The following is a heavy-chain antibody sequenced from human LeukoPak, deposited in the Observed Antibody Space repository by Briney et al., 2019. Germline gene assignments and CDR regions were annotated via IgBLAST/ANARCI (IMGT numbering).Heavy chain of an antibody. V-gene: IGHV3-30*02. Sequence: GGSLRLSCAASGFTFSSYGMHWVRQSPGKGLEWVAFIQYNGIDKAYADSVKGRFTISRDNSKNTLYLQMNSLRAEDTAVYYCAKDLVGYGSGSYLPYFDYWGQGTLVTVSS. D-gene: IGHD3-10*01. J-gene: IGHJ4*02. CDR1: GFTFSSYG. CDR3: AKDLVGYGSGSYLPYFDY. CDR2: IQYNGIDK.